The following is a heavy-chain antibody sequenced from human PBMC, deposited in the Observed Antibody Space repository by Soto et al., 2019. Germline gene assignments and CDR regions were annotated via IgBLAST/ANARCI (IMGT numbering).Heavy chain of an antibody. D-gene: IGHD6-13*01. CDR3: ASSFGVAAAGPFDY. Sequence: QVQLQESGPGLVKPSQTLSLTCTVSGGSISSGGYYWSWIRQHPGKGLEWIGYIYYSGSTYYNPSLKSRVTIXVXPXXNQFSLKLSSVTAADTAVYYCASSFGVAAAGPFDYWGQGTLVTVSS. CDR1: GGSISSGGYY. J-gene: IGHJ4*02. V-gene: IGHV4-31*03. CDR2: IYYSGST.